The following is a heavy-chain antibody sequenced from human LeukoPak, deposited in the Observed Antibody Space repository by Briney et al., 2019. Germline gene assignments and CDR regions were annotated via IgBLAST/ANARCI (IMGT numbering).Heavy chain of an antibody. CDR1: GFTFSSYS. CDR3: AKGAGGHYAFDI. D-gene: IGHD3-10*01. V-gene: IGHV3-23*01. J-gene: IGHJ3*02. CDR2: TSGSGGSN. Sequence: GESLRLSCAASGFTFSSYSMSWVRQPPGKGLEWVSATSGSGGSNYYPDPVKRRFTISRDNSKNTPYLQMNSLRAEDTAVYYCAKGAGGHYAFDIWGQGTMVTVSS.